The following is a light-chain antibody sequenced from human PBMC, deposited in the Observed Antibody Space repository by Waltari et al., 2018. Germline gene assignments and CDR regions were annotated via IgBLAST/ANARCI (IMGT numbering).Light chain of an antibody. CDR3: GTWDGSLTAWV. V-gene: IGLV1-47*01. CDR2: RNN. J-gene: IGLJ3*02. CDR1: TSNIGRNY. Sequence: QSVLTQPPSASGTPGQRVTISCSGSTSNIGRNYVYWYQQFPGTAPKLLVYRNNGRPSGVPDRISGSKSGTSASLAISGLRSEDEADYYCGTWDGSLTAWVFGGGTKVTVL.